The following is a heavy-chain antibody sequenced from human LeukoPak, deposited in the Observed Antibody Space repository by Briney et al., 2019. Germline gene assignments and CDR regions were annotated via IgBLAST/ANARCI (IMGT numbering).Heavy chain of an antibody. CDR1: GFTFSSYA. V-gene: IGHV3-66*01. D-gene: IGHD3-10*01. CDR2: IYSGGNT. Sequence: GGSLRLSCAASGFTFSSYAMSWVRQAPGKGLEWVSIIYSGGNTYYADSVKGRFTISRDNSKSTLYLQMNSLRAEDTAVYYCATGLMAPYYFDYWGQGTLVTVSS. J-gene: IGHJ4*02. CDR3: ATGLMAPYYFDY.